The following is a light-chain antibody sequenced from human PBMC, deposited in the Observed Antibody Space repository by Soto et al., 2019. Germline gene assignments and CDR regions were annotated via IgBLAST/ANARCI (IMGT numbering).Light chain of an antibody. CDR3: QQYHTYWWT. Sequence: DIQMTQSHSTLSSSVGDRVTITCRASQTIINWLAWYQQKPGKAPKLLIYKASTLEGDVPSRFSGSGSETEFTLTINSLQPEDSATYYCQQYHTYWWTFGQGTKVDI. CDR2: KAS. V-gene: IGKV1-5*03. CDR1: QTIINW. J-gene: IGKJ1*01.